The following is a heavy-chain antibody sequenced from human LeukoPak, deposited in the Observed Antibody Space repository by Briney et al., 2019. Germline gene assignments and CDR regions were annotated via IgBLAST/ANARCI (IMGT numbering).Heavy chain of an antibody. CDR3: ARDGFEDYGDYYDY. V-gene: IGHV4-39*07. D-gene: IGHD4-17*01. Sequence: PSETLSLTCTVSGGSISNYYWGWIRQPPGEGLEWIGSIYYSGSTYYNSSLQSRVTISVDTSKNQFSLKLSSVTAADTAVYYCARDGFEDYGDYYDYWGQGTLVTVSS. CDR2: IYYSGST. J-gene: IGHJ4*02. CDR1: GGSISNYY.